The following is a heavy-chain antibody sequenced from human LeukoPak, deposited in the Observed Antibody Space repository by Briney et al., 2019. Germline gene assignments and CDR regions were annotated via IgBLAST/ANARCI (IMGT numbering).Heavy chain of an antibody. J-gene: IGHJ4*02. CDR2: IYHSGSA. Sequence: PSETLSLTCAVSGGSISSSNWWSWVRQPPGKGLEWIGEIYHSGSAIYNPSLKSRVTISVDKSKNQFSLKLSSVTAADTAVYYCARDGYYYDSSGYEVDPARIFDYWGQGTLVTVSS. D-gene: IGHD3-22*01. CDR1: GGSISSSNW. CDR3: ARDGYYYDSSGYEVDPARIFDY. V-gene: IGHV4-4*02.